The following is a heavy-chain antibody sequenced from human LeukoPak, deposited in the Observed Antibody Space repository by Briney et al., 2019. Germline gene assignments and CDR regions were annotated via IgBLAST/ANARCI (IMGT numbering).Heavy chain of an antibody. J-gene: IGHJ5*02. V-gene: IGHV3-23*01. CDR2: ISGSGSHA. Sequence: GGSLRLSCAASGFSFCSYAMGWTRQAPGQGLEWVSAISGSGSHANYAESVKGRFTISRDNSKNTLYLQMHSLIAADTAVYYCGSGRVGTTVPWGQGTLVTVSS. D-gene: IGHD1-1*01. CDR3: GSGRVGTTVP. CDR1: GFSFCSYA.